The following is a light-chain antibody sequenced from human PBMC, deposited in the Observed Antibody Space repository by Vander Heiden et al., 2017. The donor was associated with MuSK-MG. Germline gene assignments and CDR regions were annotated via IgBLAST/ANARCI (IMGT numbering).Light chain of an antibody. J-gene: IGKJ3*01. CDR2: AAS. CDR3: QQANSVHPSFT. Sequence: DIQMTQSPSSVSASVGDRVTITCRASQGISSWLAWYQQKPGKAPKLLIYAASSLQRGVKSRFSGSGDGTDFTLTISSRQPEDFASYYCQQANSVHPSFTFGHGTKVDIK. CDR1: QGISSW. V-gene: IGKV1D-12*01.